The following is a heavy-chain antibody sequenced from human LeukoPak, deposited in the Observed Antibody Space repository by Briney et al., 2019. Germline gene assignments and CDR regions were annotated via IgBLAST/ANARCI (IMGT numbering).Heavy chain of an antibody. CDR3: ARDGTSTDDY. J-gene: IGHJ4*02. CDR1: GYSFSNYW. CDR2: ISGNNDNP. Sequence: GESLKISCKGSGYSFSNYWISWVRQAPGQGLEWMGWISGNNDNPNYGQKFQGRFTVTSDSSTRTAYMELKRLRSDDTAVYYCARDGTSTDDYWGQGTLVTVSS. D-gene: IGHD2-2*01. V-gene: IGHV1-18*04.